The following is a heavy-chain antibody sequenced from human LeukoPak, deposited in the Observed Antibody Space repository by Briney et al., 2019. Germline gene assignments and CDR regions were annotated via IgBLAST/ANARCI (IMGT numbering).Heavy chain of an antibody. V-gene: IGHV3-23*01. J-gene: IGHJ4*02. D-gene: IGHD6-19*01. CDR3: VRDWEQWLVRG. CDR1: GFTFSIYA. Sequence: GGSLRLSCAASGFTFSIYAMSWVRQAPGKGLEWVSAISGSGGTAYYADSVKGRFTISRDNSKNTLYLQMNSLRAEDTAVYYCVRDWEQWLVRGWGQGTLVTVSS. CDR2: ISGSGGTA.